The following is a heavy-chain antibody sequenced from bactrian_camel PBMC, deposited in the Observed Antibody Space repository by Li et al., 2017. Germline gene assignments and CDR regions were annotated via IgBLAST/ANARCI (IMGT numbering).Heavy chain of an antibody. V-gene: IGHV3S54*01. J-gene: IGHJ4*01. CDR1: RYLANTNC. Sequence: HVQLVESGGGSVQAGGSLRLSCVSSRYLANTNCMVWFRQAPGKEREGVARIYTGGGDTYYSDSVKGRFTVSQDLFRNTVYLQMNSLKPEDTGMYYCAADCSGEYCHRAPCDYWGQETQVTVS. D-gene: IGHD1*01. CDR3: AADCSGEYCHRAPCDY. CDR2: IYTGGGDT.